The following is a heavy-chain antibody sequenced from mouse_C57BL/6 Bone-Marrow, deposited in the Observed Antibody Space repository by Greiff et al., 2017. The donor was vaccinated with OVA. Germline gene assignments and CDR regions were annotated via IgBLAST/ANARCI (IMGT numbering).Heavy chain of an antibody. CDR1: GYTFTSYW. V-gene: IGHV1-55*01. D-gene: IGHD2-5*01. J-gene: IGHJ1*03. CDR3: ARENISNYLYWYFDV. CDR2: IYPGSGST. Sequence: QVQLQQPGAELVKPGASVKMSCKASGYTFTSYWITWVKQRPGQGLEWIGDIYPGSGSTNYNEKFKSKATLTVDTSSSTAYMQLSSLTSEDSAVYYCARENISNYLYWYFDVWGTGTTVTVSS.